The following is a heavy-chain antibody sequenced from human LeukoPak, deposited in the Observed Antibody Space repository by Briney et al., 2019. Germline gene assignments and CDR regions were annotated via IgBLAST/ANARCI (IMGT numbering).Heavy chain of an antibody. D-gene: IGHD2-15*01. V-gene: IGHV3-30*02. Sequence: GGSLRLSCVASGFTFTSYGMHWVRQAPRKGLEWVAFIRCDESYKFYTDSVKGRFTISRDSSKNTLYLQMNSLRTEDTAVYYCATDPLGYCTGGSCYRGYFQYWGQGTLVTVSS. CDR1: GFTFTSYG. CDR3: ATDPLGYCTGGSCYRGYFQY. CDR2: IRCDESYK. J-gene: IGHJ1*01.